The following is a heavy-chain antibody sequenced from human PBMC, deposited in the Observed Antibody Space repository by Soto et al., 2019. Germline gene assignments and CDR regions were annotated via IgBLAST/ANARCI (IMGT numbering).Heavy chain of an antibody. V-gene: IGHV3-48*02. Sequence: GGSLRLSCAAPGFTFSSYSMNWVRQAPGKGLEWVSYISSSSSTIYYADSVKGRFTISRDNAKNSLYLQMNSLRDEDTAVYYCARDALYSGSYRAFDYWGQGTLVTVSS. D-gene: IGHD1-26*01. CDR3: ARDALYSGSYRAFDY. CDR2: ISSSSSTI. J-gene: IGHJ4*02. CDR1: GFTFSSYS.